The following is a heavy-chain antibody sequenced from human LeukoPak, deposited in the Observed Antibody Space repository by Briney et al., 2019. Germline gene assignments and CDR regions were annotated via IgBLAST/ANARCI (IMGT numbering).Heavy chain of an antibody. V-gene: IGHV4-59*01. CDR1: GGSINSYY. CDR3: ASTTWYPNWFDP. D-gene: IGHD6-13*01. Sequence: PSETLSLTCTVSGGSINSYYWNWIRQPPGKGLEWIGHIYYSGSTNYNPSLKSRVTISVDTSKNQFSLKLRSVTAADTAVYYCASTTWYPNWFDPWGQGTLVTVSS. CDR2: IYYSGST. J-gene: IGHJ5*02.